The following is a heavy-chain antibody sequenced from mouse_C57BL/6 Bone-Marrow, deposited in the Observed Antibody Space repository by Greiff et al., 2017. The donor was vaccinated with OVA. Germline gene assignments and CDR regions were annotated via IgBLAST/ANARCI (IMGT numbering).Heavy chain of an antibody. Sequence: QVQLQQPGAELVKPGASVKLSCKASGYTFTSYWMHWVKQRPGQGLEWIGMIHPNSGSTNYNEKFKSKATLTVDKSSMTAYMQLSSLTSEDSAVYYCARWRFLYCDYWGQGTTLTVSS. J-gene: IGHJ2*01. CDR2: IHPNSGST. CDR1: GYTFTSYW. CDR3: ARWRFLYCDY. V-gene: IGHV1-64*01.